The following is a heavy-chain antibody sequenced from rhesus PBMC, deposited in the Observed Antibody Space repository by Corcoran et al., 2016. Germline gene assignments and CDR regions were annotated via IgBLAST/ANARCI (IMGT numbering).Heavy chain of an antibody. CDR2: ISYSGST. V-gene: IGHV4-122*02. D-gene: IGHD3-22*01. J-gene: IGHJ4*01. CDR3: ARAGAGVIDY. CDR1: GGSISSSYYY. Sequence: QVQLQESGPGLVKPSETLSLTCAVSGGSISSSYYYWSWIRQAPGKGREWIGYISYSGSTSYNPALKSRVPNSRDPSKNQFSLKLSSVTAADTAVYYCARAGAGVIDYWGQGVLVTVSS.